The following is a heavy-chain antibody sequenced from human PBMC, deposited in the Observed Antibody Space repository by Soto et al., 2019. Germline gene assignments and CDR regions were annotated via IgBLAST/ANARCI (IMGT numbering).Heavy chain of an antibody. CDR2: IYYSGST. Sequence: PSETLSLTCTVSGGSISSGGYYWSWLRQHPGKGLEWIGYIYYSGSTYYNPSLKSRVTISVDTSKNQFSLKLSSVTAADTAVYYCARGEWTTVTLLDYYYGMDVWGQGTTVTVSS. J-gene: IGHJ6*02. D-gene: IGHD4-4*01. CDR1: GGSISSGGYY. V-gene: IGHV4-31*03. CDR3: ARGEWTTVTLLDYYYGMDV.